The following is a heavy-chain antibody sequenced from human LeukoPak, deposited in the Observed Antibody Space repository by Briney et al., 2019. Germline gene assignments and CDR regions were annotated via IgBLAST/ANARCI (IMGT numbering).Heavy chain of an antibody. D-gene: IGHD5-24*01. CDR2: ISYDGSNK. Sequence: GRSLRLSCAASGFTFSSYGMHWVRQAPGKGLEWVAVISYDGSNKYYADSVKGRFTISRDNSKNTLYLQMNSLRAEDTAVYYCAREEMATMMWDYWGQGTLVTVSS. J-gene: IGHJ4*02. CDR3: AREEMATMMWDY. CDR1: GFTFSSYG. V-gene: IGHV3-30*03.